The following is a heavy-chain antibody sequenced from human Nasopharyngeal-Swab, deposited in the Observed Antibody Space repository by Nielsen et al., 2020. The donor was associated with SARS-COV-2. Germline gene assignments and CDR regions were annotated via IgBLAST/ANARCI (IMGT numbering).Heavy chain of an antibody. D-gene: IGHD2-21*01. CDR1: GGSISSYY. CDR3: AREERDGLIPRYYCYYGMDV. J-gene: IGHJ6*02. CDR2: IYYSGST. Sequence: GSLRLSCTVSGGSISSYYWSWIRQPPGKGLEWIGYIYYSGSTNYNPSLKSRVTISVDTSKNQFSLKLSSVTAADTAVYYCAREERDGLIPRYYCYYGMDVWGQGTTVTVSS. V-gene: IGHV4-59*13.